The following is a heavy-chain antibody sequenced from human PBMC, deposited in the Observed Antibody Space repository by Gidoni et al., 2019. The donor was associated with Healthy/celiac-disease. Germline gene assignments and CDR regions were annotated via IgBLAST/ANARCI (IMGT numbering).Heavy chain of an antibody. V-gene: IGHV3-48*02. D-gene: IGHD2-8*01. Sequence: GRFTISRDNAKNSLYLQMNSLRDEDTAVYYCARELIVLMVSALEYGMDVWGQGTTVTVSS. CDR3: ARELIVLMVSALEYGMDV. J-gene: IGHJ6*02.